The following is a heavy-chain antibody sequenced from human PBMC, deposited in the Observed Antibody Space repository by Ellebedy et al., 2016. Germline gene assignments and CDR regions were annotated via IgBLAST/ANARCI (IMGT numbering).Heavy chain of an antibody. D-gene: IGHD2/OR15-2a*01. CDR1: GFTFSDYY. CDR2: ISSSGSTI. Sequence: GESLKISXAAPGFTFSDYYMSWIRQAPGKGLEWVSYISSSGSTIYYADSVKGRFTISRDNAKNSLYLQMNSLRAEDTAVYYCARDRATERNRDYYYGMDVWGQGTTVTVSS. J-gene: IGHJ6*02. V-gene: IGHV3-11*01. CDR3: ARDRATERNRDYYYGMDV.